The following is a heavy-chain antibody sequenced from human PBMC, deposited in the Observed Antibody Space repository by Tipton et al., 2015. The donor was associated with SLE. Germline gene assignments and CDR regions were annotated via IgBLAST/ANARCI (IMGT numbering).Heavy chain of an antibody. J-gene: IGHJ6*04. V-gene: IGHV4-61*02. CDR1: GCSISSGDYY. Sequence: TLSLTCSVSGCSISSGDYYWSWVRQPAGKGLEWIGRVYASGSTNYNPSLKIRVTISLDTSKNQFSLRLRFVTAADTALYFCARAGGSHYYTSGFYTPQSEVWGKGTTVTVSS. D-gene: IGHD3-10*01. CDR2: VYASGST. CDR3: ARAGGSHYYTSGFYTPQSEV.